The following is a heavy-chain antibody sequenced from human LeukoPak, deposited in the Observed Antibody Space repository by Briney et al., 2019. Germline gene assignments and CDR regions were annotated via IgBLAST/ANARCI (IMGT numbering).Heavy chain of an antibody. Sequence: GGSLRLSCAASGFTVSSNYMSWVRQAPGKGLEWVSVIYSGGSTYYADSVKGRFTISRDNSKSTLYLQMDSLRAEDTAVYYCARGLWFGELSPYFDYWGQGTLVTVSS. D-gene: IGHD3-10*01. V-gene: IGHV3-53*01. J-gene: IGHJ4*02. CDR3: ARGLWFGELSPYFDY. CDR2: IYSGGST. CDR1: GFTVSSNY.